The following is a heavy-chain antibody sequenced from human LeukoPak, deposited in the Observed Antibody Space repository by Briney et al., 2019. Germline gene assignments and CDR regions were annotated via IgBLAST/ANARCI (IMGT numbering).Heavy chain of an antibody. CDR2: INHSGST. CDR3: ARAYDSSGYLGVQDAFDI. J-gene: IGHJ3*02. CDR1: GGSFSGYY. Sequence: PSETLSLTCAVYGGSFSGYYWSWIRQPPGKGLEWIGEINHSGSTNYNPSLKSRVTISVDTSKNQFSLKLSSVTAADTAVYYCARAYDSSGYLGVQDAFDIWGQGTMVTDSS. V-gene: IGHV4-34*01. D-gene: IGHD3-22*01.